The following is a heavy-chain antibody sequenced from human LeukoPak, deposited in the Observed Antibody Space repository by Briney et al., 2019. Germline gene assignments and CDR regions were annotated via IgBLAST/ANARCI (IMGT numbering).Heavy chain of an antibody. CDR2: ISSDGSSK. Sequence: GGSLRLSCAASGFTFTSYTMHWVRQAPGKGLEWVAVISSDGSSKYYADSVKGRFTISRDNAKNTLYLQMNSLTAEDTAVYYCATATGGLATFDYWGQGALVTVSS. V-gene: IGHV3-30-3*01. J-gene: IGHJ4*02. CDR3: ATATGGLATFDY. CDR1: GFTFTSYT. D-gene: IGHD1-14*01.